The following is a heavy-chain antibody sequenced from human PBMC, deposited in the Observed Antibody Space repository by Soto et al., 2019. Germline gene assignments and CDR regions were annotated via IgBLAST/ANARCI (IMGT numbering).Heavy chain of an antibody. CDR2: IKSDGITT. V-gene: IGHV3-74*01. Sequence: EVQLVESGGGLVQPGGSLRLSCAASGFTFSSYWLHWVRQAPGKGLMWVSRIKSDGITTNYADSVKGRFTISRDNARNTVYLPMNSLRGDDTAVYFCARGALYAFYLDVWGKGTTVTVSS. D-gene: IGHD3-16*01. CDR3: ARGALYAFYLDV. CDR1: GFTFSSYW. J-gene: IGHJ6*03.